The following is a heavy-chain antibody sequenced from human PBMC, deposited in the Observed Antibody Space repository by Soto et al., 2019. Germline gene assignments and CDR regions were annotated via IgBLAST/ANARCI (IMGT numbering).Heavy chain of an antibody. CDR2: IYSGGST. Sequence: EVQLVESGGGLVQPGGSLRLSCAASGVTVSSNYMSWVRQAPGKGLEWVSVIYSGGSTYYADSVKGRFTISRDNSNNALYSQMNRLRAEDTAVYYCARHGYNYGGGYFDYWGQGTLVTVSS. CDR3: ARHGYNYGGGYFDY. V-gene: IGHV3-66*04. D-gene: IGHD5-18*01. CDR1: GVTVSSNY. J-gene: IGHJ4*02.